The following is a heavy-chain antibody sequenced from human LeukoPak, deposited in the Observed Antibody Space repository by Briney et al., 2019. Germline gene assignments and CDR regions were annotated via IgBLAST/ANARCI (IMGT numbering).Heavy chain of an antibody. J-gene: IGHJ4*02. V-gene: IGHV4-59*11. CDR1: GGSIRSHY. D-gene: IGHD1-26*01. CDR2: IYYSGTI. CDR3: ASFSGSYASFDY. Sequence: PSETLSLTCTVSGGSIRSHYWSWIRQPPGKGLEWIGYIYYSGTINSNPSLKSRVTISVDTTKNQFSLKLSSVTAADTAVYYCASFSGSYASFDYWGQGTLVTVSS.